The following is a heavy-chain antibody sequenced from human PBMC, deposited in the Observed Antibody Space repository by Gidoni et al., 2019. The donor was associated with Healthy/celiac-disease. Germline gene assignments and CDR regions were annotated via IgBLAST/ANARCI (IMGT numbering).Heavy chain of an antibody. V-gene: IGHV3-23*01. J-gene: IGHJ4*02. Sequence: EVQLLESGGGLVQPGCSLRLSYAASGFTFSSYAMSWVRQAPGKGLEWGSAISGSGGSTYYADSVKGRFTISRDNSKNTLYLQMNSLRAEDTAVYYCAKDRGIVVVITGFDYWGQGTLVTVSS. CDR2: ISGSGGST. D-gene: IGHD3-22*01. CDR3: AKDRGIVVVITGFDY. CDR1: GFTFSSYA.